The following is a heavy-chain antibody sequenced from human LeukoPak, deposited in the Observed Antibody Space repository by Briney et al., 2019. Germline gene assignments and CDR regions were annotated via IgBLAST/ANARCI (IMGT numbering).Heavy chain of an antibody. D-gene: IGHD6-6*01. V-gene: IGHV3-23*01. CDR2: ISGSGNST. CDR1: EVAFSRYA. J-gene: IGHJ6*03. Sequence: GGSLRLSCAASEVAFSRYAMRWVRQAPGKGLEWVPTISGSGNSTYYADSVKGRFTVSRDNSNDTMFLQLNTLRAEDTAIYYCAKMARSSRYYYFFMEVWGKGTAVTVSS. CDR3: AKMARSSRYYYFFMEV.